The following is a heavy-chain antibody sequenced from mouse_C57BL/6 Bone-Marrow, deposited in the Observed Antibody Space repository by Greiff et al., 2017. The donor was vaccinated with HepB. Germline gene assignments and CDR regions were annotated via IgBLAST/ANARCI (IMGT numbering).Heavy chain of an antibody. V-gene: IGHV5-17*01. CDR2: ISSGSSTI. CDR3: ARPITTVLYWYFDV. J-gene: IGHJ1*03. D-gene: IGHD1-1*01. CDR1: GFTFSDYG. Sequence: EVMLVESGGGLVKPGGSLKLSCAASGFTFSDYGMHWVGQAPEKGLEWVAYISSGSSTIYYADTVKGRFTISRDNAKNTLFLQMTSLRSEDTAMYYCARPITTVLYWYFDVWGTGTTVTVSS.